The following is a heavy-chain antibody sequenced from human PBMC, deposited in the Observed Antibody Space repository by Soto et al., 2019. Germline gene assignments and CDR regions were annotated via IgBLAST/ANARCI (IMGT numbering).Heavy chain of an antibody. V-gene: IGHV4-34*01. CDR1: GQSFSGHS. J-gene: IGHJ4*02. Sequence: QVQLQQWGAGLVKPSETLSLSCAVYGQSFSGHSWAWIRQPPGKVLEWIGEINESGSTYYNPSLKSRGTISTDTSKNQCSLKLSSVSAADTAAYFCARGSGIVALPGELEDVKYDYWGQGTLVNVSS. CDR2: INESGST. D-gene: IGHD1-1*01. CDR3: ARGSGIVALPGELEDVKYDY.